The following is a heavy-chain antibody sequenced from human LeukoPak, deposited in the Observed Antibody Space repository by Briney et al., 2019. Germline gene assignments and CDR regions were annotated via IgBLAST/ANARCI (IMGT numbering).Heavy chain of an antibody. CDR1: GFTFSSYS. D-gene: IGHD6-19*01. J-gene: IGHJ4*02. CDR3: AKSKIAVAGFIDY. Sequence: NPGGSLRLSCAASGFTFSSYSMDWVRQAPGKGLEWVSSISSSSSYIYYADSVKGRFTISRDNSKNTLYLQMNSLRAEDTAVYYCAKSKIAVAGFIDYWGQGTLVTVSS. CDR2: ISSSSSYI. V-gene: IGHV3-21*04.